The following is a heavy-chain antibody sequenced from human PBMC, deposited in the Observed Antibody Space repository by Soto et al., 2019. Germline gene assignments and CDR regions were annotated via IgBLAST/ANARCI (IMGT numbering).Heavy chain of an antibody. J-gene: IGHJ6*02. CDR1: GFTFSNYD. V-gene: IGHV3-13*01. CDR2: ITTAGDT. Sequence: EVQLVESGGGLVQPGGSLRLSGAASGFTFSNYDMHWVRQVTGKGLEWVSGITTAGDTYYPGSVKGRFTISREKAKNSLYLQMNSLSAGDTAGYSCARELHGGSYGMDVWGQGTTVNGSS. CDR3: ARELHGGSYGMDV.